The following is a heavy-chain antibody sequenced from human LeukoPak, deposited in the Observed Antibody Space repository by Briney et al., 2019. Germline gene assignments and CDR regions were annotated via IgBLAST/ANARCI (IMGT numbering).Heavy chain of an antibody. J-gene: IGHJ4*02. CDR3: ALLAVASDFDY. CDR2: ISSGASTM. D-gene: IGHD6-19*01. Sequence: GGSLRLSCAASGFMFRSFEMYWVRQAPGKGLEWVAYISSGASTMYYADSVKGRFTISRDDAKNSLFLQMNSLRAEDTAIYYCALLAVASDFDYWGQGTLVTVSS. V-gene: IGHV3-48*03. CDR1: GFMFRSFE.